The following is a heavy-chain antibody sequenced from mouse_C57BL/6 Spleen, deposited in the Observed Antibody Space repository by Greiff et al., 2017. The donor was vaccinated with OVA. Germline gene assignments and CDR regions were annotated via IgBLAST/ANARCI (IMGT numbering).Heavy chain of an antibody. Sequence: QVQLQQSGAELVRPGASVTLSCKASGYTFTDYEMHWVKQTPVHGLEWIGAIDPETGGTAYNQKFKGKAILTADKSSSTAYMELRSLTSEDSAVYYCTRTPITTDWYFDVWGTGTTVTVSS. CDR1: GYTFTDYE. D-gene: IGHD1-1*01. V-gene: IGHV1-15*01. J-gene: IGHJ1*03. CDR2: IDPETGGT. CDR3: TRTPITTDWYFDV.